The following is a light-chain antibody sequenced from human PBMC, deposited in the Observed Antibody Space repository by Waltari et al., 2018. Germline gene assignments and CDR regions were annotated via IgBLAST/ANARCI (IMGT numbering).Light chain of an antibody. CDR1: QSVSFF. CDR2: DAS. Sequence: EIVLTQSPAIVSLSPGERATLSCRASQSVSFFLAWYQQKPGQGPRLLMYDASSWATGAADKFSGRGSGTDFTLTISRLEPGDFAIYYCQQYGTSPFTFGPGTKVDVK. CDR3: QQYGTSPFT. V-gene: IGKV3-20*01. J-gene: IGKJ3*01.